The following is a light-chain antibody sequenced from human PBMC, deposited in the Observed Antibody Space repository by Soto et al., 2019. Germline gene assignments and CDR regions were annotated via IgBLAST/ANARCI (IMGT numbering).Light chain of an antibody. J-gene: IGKJ1*01. CDR1: QSVSSN. V-gene: IGKV3-15*01. Sequence: ELLMTQSPSTLSVSPGERATPSSGASQSVSSNLAWYQQKPSQSPRLLVYGASTRATGIPARFSGSGSATEFTPTISSLQSQDFAVYYCQQYNNWPPGTFGQGTKVDIK. CDR2: GAS. CDR3: QQYNNWPPGT.